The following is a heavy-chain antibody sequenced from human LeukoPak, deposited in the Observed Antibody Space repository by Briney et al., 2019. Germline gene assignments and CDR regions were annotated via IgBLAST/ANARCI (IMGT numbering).Heavy chain of an antibody. J-gene: IGHJ4*02. CDR1: GFTFNTYT. D-gene: IGHD6-19*01. V-gene: IGHV3-48*01. CDR2: ISGSSGII. Sequence: GGSLRLSCAASGFTFNTYTMNWVRQAPGKGLEWVSYISGSSGIIDYADSVRGRFTISRDNAKNSLYLQMNSLRAEDTAVYYCARDLAVAGNNDYWGQGTLVTVSS. CDR3: ARDLAVAGNNDY.